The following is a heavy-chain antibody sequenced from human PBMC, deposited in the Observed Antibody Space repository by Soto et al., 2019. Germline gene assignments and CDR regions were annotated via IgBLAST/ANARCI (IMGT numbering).Heavy chain of an antibody. D-gene: IGHD3-10*01. V-gene: IGHV3-7*01. CDR3: AREFDYYVSGGRGYYYYGMDV. CDR2: IKQDGSEK. CDR1: GFTFSSYW. Sequence: LRLSCAASGFTFSSYWMSWVRQAPGKGLEWVANIKQDGSEKYYVDSVKGRFTISRDNAKNSLYLQMNSLRAEDTAVYYCAREFDYYVSGGRGYYYYGMDVWGQGTTVTVS. J-gene: IGHJ6*02.